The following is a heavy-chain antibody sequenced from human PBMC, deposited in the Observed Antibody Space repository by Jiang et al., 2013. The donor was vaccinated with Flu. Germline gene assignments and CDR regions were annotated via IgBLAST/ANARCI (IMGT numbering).Heavy chain of an antibody. CDR3: AKTLVRPRENWFDP. CDR2: IYYSGST. J-gene: IGHJ5*02. D-gene: IGHD2-8*02. Sequence: KPSETLSLTCTVSGGSISSSSYYWGWIRQPPGKGLEWIGSIYYSGSTYYNPSLKSRVTISVDTSKNQFSLKLSSVTAADTAVYYCAKTLVRPRENWFDPWGQGTLVTVSS. CDR1: GGSISSSSYY. V-gene: IGHV4-39*07.